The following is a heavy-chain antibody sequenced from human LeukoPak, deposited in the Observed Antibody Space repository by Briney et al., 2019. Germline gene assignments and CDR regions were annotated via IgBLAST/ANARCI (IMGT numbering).Heavy chain of an antibody. CDR2: ISSSSSYI. Sequence: GGSLRLSCAASGFTFSSYSMNWVRQAPGKGLEWVSSISSSSSYIYYADSVKGRFTISRDNAKNSLYLQMNSLRAEDTAVYYCARDLSGSSSRYAWGQGTLVTVSS. CDR1: GFTFSSYS. V-gene: IGHV3-21*01. J-gene: IGHJ5*02. CDR3: ARDLSGSSSRYA. D-gene: IGHD6-13*01.